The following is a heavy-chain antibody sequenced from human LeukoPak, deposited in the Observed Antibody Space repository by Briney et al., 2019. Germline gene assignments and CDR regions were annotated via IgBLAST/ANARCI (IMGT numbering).Heavy chain of an antibody. Sequence: GESLKISCKGSGYSFTSYWISWVRQMPGKGLEWMGLIWPDDSDKRYSPSFQGQVTISADKSISTAYLQWSSLKASDTAMYYCARQGKDGYRVVDYWGQGTLVTVSS. CDR2: IWPDDSDK. V-gene: IGHV5-51*01. CDR1: GYSFTSYW. D-gene: IGHD5-24*01. J-gene: IGHJ4*02. CDR3: ARQGKDGYRVVDY.